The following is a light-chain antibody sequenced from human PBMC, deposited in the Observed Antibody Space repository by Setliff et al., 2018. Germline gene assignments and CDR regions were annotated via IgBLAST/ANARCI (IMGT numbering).Light chain of an antibody. Sequence: QSALTQPPSASGSPGQSLTISCTGTSSDIGAYNFVSWYQQHPGKAPILIIYEVTKRPSGVPDRFSGSKSVNTASLTVSGLQAEDEADYYCSSYAASYNPYVFGTGTKVTVL. J-gene: IGLJ1*01. CDR1: SSDIGAYNF. CDR2: EVT. CDR3: SSYAASYNPYV. V-gene: IGLV2-8*01.